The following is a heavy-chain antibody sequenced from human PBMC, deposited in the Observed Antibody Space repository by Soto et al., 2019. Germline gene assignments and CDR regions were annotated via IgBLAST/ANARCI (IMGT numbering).Heavy chain of an antibody. CDR3: AKWPSIAARPRDDAFDI. CDR2: ISGSGGST. CDR1: GFTFSGYA. Sequence: GGSLRLSCAASGFTFSGYAMSWVRQAPGKGLEWVSAISGSGGSTYYADSVKGRFTISRDNSKNTLYLQMNSLRAEDTAVYYCAKWPSIAARPRDDAFDIWGQGTMVTVSS. J-gene: IGHJ3*02. D-gene: IGHD6-6*01. V-gene: IGHV3-23*01.